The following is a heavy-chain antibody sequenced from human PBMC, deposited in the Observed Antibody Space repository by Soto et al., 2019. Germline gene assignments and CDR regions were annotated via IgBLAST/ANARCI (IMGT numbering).Heavy chain of an antibody. CDR2: ISYDGSNK. CDR3: ARERLQNWFDP. V-gene: IGHV3-30-3*01. CDR1: GFTFSSYA. J-gene: IGHJ5*02. D-gene: IGHD5-12*01. Sequence: ESGGGVVQPGRSLRLSCAASGFTFSSYAMHWVRQAPGKGLEWVAVISYDGSNKYYADSVKGRFTISRDNSKNTLYLQMNSLRAEDTAVYYCARERLQNWFDPWGQGTLVTVSS.